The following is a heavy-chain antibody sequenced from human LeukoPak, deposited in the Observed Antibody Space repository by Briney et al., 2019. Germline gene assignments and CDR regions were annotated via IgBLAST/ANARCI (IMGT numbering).Heavy chain of an antibody. CDR3: ARVGYGSGSYYPDY. J-gene: IGHJ4*02. D-gene: IGHD3-10*01. Sequence: SETLSLTCTVSGSSISSGDYYWSWIRQPPGKGLEWIGYIYYSGSTYYNPSLKSRVTISVDTSKNQFSLKLSSVTAADTAAYYCARVGYGSGSYYPDYWGQGTLVTVSS. CDR2: IYYSGST. V-gene: IGHV4-30-4*01. CDR1: GSSISSGDYY.